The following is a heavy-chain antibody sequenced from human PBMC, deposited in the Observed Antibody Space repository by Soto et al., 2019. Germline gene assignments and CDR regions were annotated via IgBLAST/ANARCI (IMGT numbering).Heavy chain of an antibody. J-gene: IGHJ4*02. D-gene: IGHD2-15*01. Sequence: ASVKVSCKASGYTFTSDGISWVRQAPGQGLEWMGWISAYNGNTNYAQKLQGRVTMTTDTSTSTAYMELRSLRSDDTAVDYCGRASTPARYCSGGSCYSVSYWGQGTLVNVSS. CDR3: GRASTPARYCSGGSCYSVSY. CDR2: ISAYNGNT. CDR1: GYTFTSDG. V-gene: IGHV1-18*01.